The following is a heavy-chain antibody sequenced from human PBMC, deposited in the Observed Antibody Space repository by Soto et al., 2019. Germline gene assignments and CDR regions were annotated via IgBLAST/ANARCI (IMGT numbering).Heavy chain of an antibody. CDR1: GFTFSYG. D-gene: IGHD2-21*01. CDR3: AELVIGDCGGHTCDDY. Sequence: VQLLESGGGLIQPGGSLRLSCAASGFTFSYGIHWLRQAPRKGLEWVAYISYDSSNKFYGEYVKGRFNISRDNSKNSQYLQMNSMRVENTAVYYCAELVIGDCGGHTCDDYWGQGTLVAVS. J-gene: IGHJ4*02. CDR2: ISYDSSNK. V-gene: IGHV3-30*18.